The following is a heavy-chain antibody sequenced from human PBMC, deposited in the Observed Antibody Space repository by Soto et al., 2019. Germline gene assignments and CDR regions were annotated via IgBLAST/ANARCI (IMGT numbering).Heavy chain of an antibody. CDR3: ASIHYETVTLRRTKPAHYDAFDI. CDR1: GGSITSSSYY. V-gene: IGHV4-39*01. CDR2: IDYSGST. J-gene: IGHJ3*02. D-gene: IGHD4-17*01. Sequence: QLQLQESGPGLVKPSETLSLTCTVSGGSITSSSYYWSWIRQPPGKGLEWIGSIDYSGSTYYNPSLKSRVTISVDTSKNQISLKLSSVTAADTAVYYCASIHYETVTLRRTKPAHYDAFDIGGQGTMVTVSS.